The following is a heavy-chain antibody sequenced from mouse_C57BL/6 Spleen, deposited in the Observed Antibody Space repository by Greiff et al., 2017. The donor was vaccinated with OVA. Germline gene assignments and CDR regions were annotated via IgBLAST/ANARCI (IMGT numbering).Heavy chain of an antibody. CDR3: TTVGGGYYCNFWDFDV. J-gene: IGHJ1*03. CDR1: GFNIKDDY. CDR2: IDPENGDT. D-gene: IGHD2-1*01. Sequence: VQLQQSGAELVRPGASVKLSCTASGFNIKDDYMHWVKQRPEQGLEWIGWIDPENGDTEYASKFQGKATITADTSSNTAYLQLSSLTSEDTAVYYCTTVGGGYYCNFWDFDVWGTGTTVTVSS. V-gene: IGHV14-4*01.